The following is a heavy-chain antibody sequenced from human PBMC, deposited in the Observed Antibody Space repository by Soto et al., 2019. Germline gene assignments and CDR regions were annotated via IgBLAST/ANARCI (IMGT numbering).Heavy chain of an antibody. D-gene: IGHD6-19*01. CDR3: AREVSGSYSTFDS. Sequence: QVQLVESGGGLVKPGGSLRLSCAASGFTFSDYYMSWIRQAPGKGLEWTSYITSNGRAMSYADSVKGRFTISRDNAANSLYLQMNSLRVEDTAFYYCAREVSGSYSTFDSWGQGILVTVSS. V-gene: IGHV3-11*01. J-gene: IGHJ4*02. CDR1: GFTFSDYY. CDR2: ITSNGRAM.